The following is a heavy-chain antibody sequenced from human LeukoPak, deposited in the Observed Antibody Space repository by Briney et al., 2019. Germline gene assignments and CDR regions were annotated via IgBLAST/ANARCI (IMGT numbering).Heavy chain of an antibody. V-gene: IGHV3-74*01. CDR1: GFTFSNYW. CDR3: ARDKSGSGDY. J-gene: IGHJ4*02. Sequence: GGSLRLSCAASGFTFSNYWMHWVRQAPGKGLVWVSSIKTDGSTTRYADSVKGRFTISRDNAKSTLYLQMNSLRAEDTAVYYCARDKSGSGDYWGQGTLVTVSS. CDR2: IKTDGSTT. D-gene: IGHD3-10*01.